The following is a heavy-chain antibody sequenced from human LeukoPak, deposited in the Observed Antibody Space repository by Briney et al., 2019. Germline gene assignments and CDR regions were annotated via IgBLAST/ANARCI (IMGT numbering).Heavy chain of an antibody. V-gene: IGHV4-30-2*01. J-gene: IGHJ5*02. CDR2: IYHSGST. D-gene: IGHD4-23*01. CDR3: ARDLGPGGGNSDWFGP. CDR1: GGSISSGGYY. Sequence: SETLSLTCTVSGGSISSGGYYWSWIRQPPGKGLEWIGYIYHSGSTYYNPSLKSRVTISVDRSKNQFSLKLSSVTAADTAVYYCARDLGPGGGNSDWFGPWGQGTLVTVSS.